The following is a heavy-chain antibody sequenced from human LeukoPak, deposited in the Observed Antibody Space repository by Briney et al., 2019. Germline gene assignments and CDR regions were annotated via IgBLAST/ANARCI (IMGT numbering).Heavy chain of an antibody. V-gene: IGHV4-59*08. J-gene: IGHJ4*02. CDR2: IFDSGSP. CDR1: GGSIGTYH. Sequence: SETLSLTCTVSGGSIGTYHWSWVRQPPGKGLEWIGYIFDSGSPNYRPALKSRVTISLDTSKNQLSLRLKSATAADTAIYYCARHDDNGWYFFDIWGQGTLVPVSS. D-gene: IGHD6-19*01. CDR3: ARHDDNGWYFFDI.